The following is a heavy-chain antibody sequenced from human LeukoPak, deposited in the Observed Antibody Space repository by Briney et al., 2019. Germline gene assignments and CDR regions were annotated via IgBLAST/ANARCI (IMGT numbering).Heavy chain of an antibody. CDR1: GGSISSSSYY. CDR2: IYYSGST. CDR3: ARLRLLRCSGGSCYPRGFDY. V-gene: IGHV4-39*01. J-gene: IGHJ4*02. Sequence: SETLSLTCTVSGGSISSSSYYWGWSRQPPGKGLEWIGSIYYSGSTYYNPSLKSRVTISVDTSKNQFSLKLSSVTAADTAVYYCARLRLLRCSGGSCYPRGFDYWGQGTLVTVSS. D-gene: IGHD2-15*01.